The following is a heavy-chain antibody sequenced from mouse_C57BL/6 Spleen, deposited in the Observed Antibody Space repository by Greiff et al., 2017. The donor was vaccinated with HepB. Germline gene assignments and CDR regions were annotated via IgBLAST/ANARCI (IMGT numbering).Heavy chain of an antibody. J-gene: IGHJ3*01. Sequence: EVQGVESGGGLVKPGGSLKLSCAASGFTFSDYGMHWVRQAPEKGLEWVAYISSGSSTIYYAETVKGRCTISRDNAKNTLFLQMTSLRSVDTAMYYCATNWDEWAWFAYWGQGTLVTVSA. CDR1: GFTFSDYG. V-gene: IGHV5-17*01. CDR3: ATNWDEWAWFAY. D-gene: IGHD4-1*01. CDR2: ISSGSSTI.